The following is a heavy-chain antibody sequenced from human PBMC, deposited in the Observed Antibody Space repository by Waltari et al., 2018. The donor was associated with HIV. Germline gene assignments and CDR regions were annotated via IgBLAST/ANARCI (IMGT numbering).Heavy chain of an antibody. J-gene: IGHJ6*02. Sequence: QVQLQESGPGLVKPSETLSLTCTVSGGSISSYYWSWIRQPAGKGLEWIGRIYTSGSTNYNPSLKGRATMSVDTSKNQFSLKLSSVTAADTAVYYCARSGDPIYYYYGMDVWGQGTTVTVSS. CDR3: ARSGDPIYYYYGMDV. D-gene: IGHD2-21*01. CDR1: GGSISSYY. CDR2: IYTSGST. V-gene: IGHV4-4*07.